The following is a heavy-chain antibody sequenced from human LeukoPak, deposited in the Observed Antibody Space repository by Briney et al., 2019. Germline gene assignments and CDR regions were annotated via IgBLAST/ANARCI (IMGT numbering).Heavy chain of an antibody. V-gene: IGHV3-23*01. CDR2: ISPSGGVT. Sequence: GGSLRLSCAASGFTFSSYSMNWVRQAPGKGLEWVSTISPSGGVTFYSDSVRGRFTISRDYSKDTLFLQMNSLRAEDTALYYCAKAHVPTMIRGVVSSDWGQGTLATVSS. CDR3: AKAHVPTMIRGVVSSD. D-gene: IGHD3-10*01. CDR1: GFTFSSYS. J-gene: IGHJ4*02.